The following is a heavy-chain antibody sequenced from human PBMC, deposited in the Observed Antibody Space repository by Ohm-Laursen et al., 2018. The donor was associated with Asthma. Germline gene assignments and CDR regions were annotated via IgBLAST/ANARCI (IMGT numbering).Heavy chain of an antibody. CDR3: ARDVMEWYLPAFDF. CDR2: GGSYYDGGLK. V-gene: IGHV3-30*19. CDR1: GFAFSRYG. D-gene: IGHD3-3*01. J-gene: IGHJ4*02. Sequence: SLRLSCAASGFAFSRYGMYWVRQAPGKGLEWVAVGGSYYDGGLKYYADSVNGRFTVSRDDSKNTLYLQMNSLRPDDTAVYYCARDVMEWYLPAFDFWGQGTLVTVSS.